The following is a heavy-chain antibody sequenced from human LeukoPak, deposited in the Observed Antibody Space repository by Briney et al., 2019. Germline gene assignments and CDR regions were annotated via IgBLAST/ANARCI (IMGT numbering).Heavy chain of an antibody. CDR2: ITSSGTYI. J-gene: IGHJ4*01. V-gene: IGHV3-21*01. CDR3: ARASGGWDLDY. Sequence: PGGSLRLSCAASGFTFNVFHMNWVRQAPGKVLEWISSITSSGTYITYADSIQGRFTISRDNAKNSLYLQMNSLRVDDTALYYCARASGGWDLDYWGHGTLVTVFS. CDR1: GFTFNVFH. D-gene: IGHD1-26*01.